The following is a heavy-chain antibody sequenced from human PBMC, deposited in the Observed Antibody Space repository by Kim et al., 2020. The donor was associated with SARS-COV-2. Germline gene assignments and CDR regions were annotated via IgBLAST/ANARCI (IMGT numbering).Heavy chain of an antibody. CDR2: INHSGSP. Sequence: SETLSLTCAVYGGSFSGYYWSWIRQPPGKGLEWIGEINHSGSPNYNPSLKSRVTISVDTSKNQFSLKLSSVTAADTAVYYCARGPVPRYQLLYRGAGIDYWGQGTLVTVSS. CDR3: ARGPVPRYQLLYRGAGIDY. D-gene: IGHD2-2*02. V-gene: IGHV4-34*01. CDR1: GGSFSGYY. J-gene: IGHJ4*02.